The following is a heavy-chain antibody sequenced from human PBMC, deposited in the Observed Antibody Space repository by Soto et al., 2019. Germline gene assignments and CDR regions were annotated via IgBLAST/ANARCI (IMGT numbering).Heavy chain of an antibody. CDR2: IIPLFGTP. CDR3: ARASPVICGGDPCYRLDSSFDS. D-gene: IGHD2-21*02. CDR1: GATFSTTG. J-gene: IGHJ5*01. Sequence: QVQLVQSGAEVRKPGSSLRVSCKSSGATFSTTGISWVRQAPGQGLEWMGGIIPLFGTPKYARKFQGRVSLTAEESTNTVYMELNSLRADDVAVYYCARASPVICGGDPCYRLDSSFDSWGQGSLVIVSS. V-gene: IGHV1-69*01.